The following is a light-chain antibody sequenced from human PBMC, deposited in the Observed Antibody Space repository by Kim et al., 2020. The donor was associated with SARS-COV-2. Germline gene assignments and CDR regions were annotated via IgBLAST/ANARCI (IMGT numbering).Light chain of an antibody. CDR1: QSLLDSEDGNTY. V-gene: IGKV2-40*01. CDR3: MQRIESPFT. J-gene: IGKJ4*01. Sequence: IVMTQTPLSLPVSPGEPASIYCRSSQSLLDSEDGNTYLDWYLQKTGQSPQLLIYMVSYRASGVPDRFSGSGSGTDFTLKISRVEAEDVGVYYCMQRIESPFTFGGGTKLEIK. CDR2: MVS.